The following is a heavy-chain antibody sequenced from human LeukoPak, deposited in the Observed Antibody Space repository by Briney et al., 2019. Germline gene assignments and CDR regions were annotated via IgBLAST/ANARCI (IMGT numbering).Heavy chain of an antibody. J-gene: IGHJ6*02. D-gene: IGHD3-9*01. V-gene: IGHV4-59*08. CDR3: ARHNYDILTGLSYYGMDV. CDR1: GGSISSYY. CDR2: IYYSGST. Sequence: SETLSLTCTVSGGSISSYYWSWIRQPPGKGLEWIGYIYYSGSTNYNPSLKSRVTISVDTSQNPFSLKLSSVTAADTAVYYCARHNYDILTGLSYYGMDVWGQGTTVTVSS.